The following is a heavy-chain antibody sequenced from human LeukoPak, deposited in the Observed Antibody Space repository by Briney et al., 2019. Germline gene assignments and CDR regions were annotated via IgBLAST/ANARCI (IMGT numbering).Heavy chain of an antibody. J-gene: IGHJ4*02. D-gene: IGHD2-2*01. V-gene: IGHV3-49*04. CDR1: GFTFGDYA. CDR2: IRSKTYGGTT. CDR3: TRDLDTSTWYYFNY. Sequence: GGSLRLSCPGSGFTFGDYAVTWVRQAPGKGLEWVGLIRSKTYGGTTEYAASVKGRFTISRDDSKSIAYLQMNSLKTEDTAVYYCTRDLDTSTWYYFNYWGQGTLVTVSS.